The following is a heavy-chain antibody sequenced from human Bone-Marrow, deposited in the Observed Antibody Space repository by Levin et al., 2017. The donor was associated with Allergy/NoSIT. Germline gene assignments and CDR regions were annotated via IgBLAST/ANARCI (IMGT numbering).Heavy chain of an antibody. CDR1: GGTFSSYA. D-gene: IGHD1-1*01. V-gene: IGHV1-69*13. CDR3: ARLQYHVSLEYYDYGMDV. Sequence: ASVKVSCKASGGTFSSYAISWVRQAPGQGLEWMGGIIPIFGTANYAQKFQGRVTITADESTSTAYMELSSLRSEDTAVYYCARLQYHVSLEYYDYGMDVWGQGTTVTVSS. CDR2: IIPIFGTA. J-gene: IGHJ6*02.